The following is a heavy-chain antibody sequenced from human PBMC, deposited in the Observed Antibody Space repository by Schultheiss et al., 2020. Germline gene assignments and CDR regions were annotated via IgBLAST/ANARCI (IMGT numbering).Heavy chain of an antibody. D-gene: IGHD3-3*01. CDR1: GGSISSGGYY. V-gene: IGHV4-61*02. CDR2: IYTSGST. J-gene: IGHJ6*02. CDR3: ARDPATGYDFWSGYLRGMDV. Sequence: SETLSLTCTVSGGSISSGGYYWSWIRQPAGKGLEWIGRIYTSGSTNYNPSLKSRVTISVDTSKNQFSLKLSSVTAADTAVYYCARDPATGYDFWSGYLRGMDVWGQGTTVTVSS.